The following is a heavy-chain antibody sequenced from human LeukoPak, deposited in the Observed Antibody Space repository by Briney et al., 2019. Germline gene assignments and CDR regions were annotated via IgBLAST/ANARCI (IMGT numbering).Heavy chain of an antibody. CDR1: GGSFSGYY. D-gene: IGHD3-22*01. Sequence: SETLSLTCAVYGGSFSGYYWSWIRQPPGKGLEWIGEINHSGSTNYNPSLKSRVTISVDTSKNQFSLKLSSVTAADTAVYYCARRAYYYDSSGYYYQYAFDIWGQGTMVTVSS. CDR2: INHSGST. J-gene: IGHJ3*02. CDR3: ARRAYYYDSSGYYYQYAFDI. V-gene: IGHV4-34*01.